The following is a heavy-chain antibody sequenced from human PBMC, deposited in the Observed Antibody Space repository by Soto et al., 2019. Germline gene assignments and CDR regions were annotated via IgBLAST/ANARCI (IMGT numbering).Heavy chain of an antibody. CDR1: GYTFTSYG. Sequence: GASVKVSCKASGYTFTSYGISWVRQAPGQGLEWMGWISAYNGNTNYAQKLQGRVTMTTDTSTSTAYMELRSLRSDDTAVYYCARDQHYYDSSGYYDFDYWGQGTLVTVSS. J-gene: IGHJ4*02. D-gene: IGHD3-22*01. CDR3: ARDQHYYDSSGYYDFDY. V-gene: IGHV1-18*01. CDR2: ISAYNGNT.